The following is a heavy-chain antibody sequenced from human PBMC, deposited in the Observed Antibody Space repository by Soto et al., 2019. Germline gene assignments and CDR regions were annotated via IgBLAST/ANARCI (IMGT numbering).Heavy chain of an antibody. V-gene: IGHV1-69*01. CDR1: GGTFNRYT. D-gene: IGHD3-10*01. Sequence: VQLVQSGAEVKKPGSSVKLSCKASGGTFNRYTISWVRQAPGQGLEWMGGIIPIFGTANYAQKFQGRVAIITDESTSAAYMELRSLRSEDTAVYYCALWGFRDGNHSKYNYSGMDVWGQGTTVTVSS. CDR2: IIPIFGTA. J-gene: IGHJ6*02. CDR3: ALWGFRDGNHSKYNYSGMDV.